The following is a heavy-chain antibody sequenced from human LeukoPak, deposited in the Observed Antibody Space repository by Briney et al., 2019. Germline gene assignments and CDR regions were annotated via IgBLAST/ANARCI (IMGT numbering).Heavy chain of an antibody. CDR1: GFIFSSYA. D-gene: IGHD2-8*01. Sequence: PGGSLRLSCAASGFIFSSYAMSWVRQAPGKGLEWVSTISGSGGSTYYADPVKGRFTISRDNSKNTVYLQMNSLRAEDTAVYYCAKERSCINDVSHGDFDYWGQGTLVTVSS. CDR2: ISGSGGST. J-gene: IGHJ4*02. V-gene: IGHV3-23*01. CDR3: AKERSCINDVSHGDFDY.